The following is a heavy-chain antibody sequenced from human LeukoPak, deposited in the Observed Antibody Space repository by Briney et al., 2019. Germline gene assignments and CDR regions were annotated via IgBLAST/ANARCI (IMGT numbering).Heavy chain of an antibody. CDR3: ARGPVAADSARQVYYMDV. Sequence: TSETLSLTCTVSGGSISSYYWSWIRQPAGKGLEWIGRIYTSGSTNYNPSLKSRVTMSVDTSKNQFSLKLSSVTAADTAVYYCARGPVAADSARQVYYMDVWGKGTTVTISS. D-gene: IGHD2-15*01. J-gene: IGHJ6*03. CDR1: GGSISSYY. CDR2: IYTSGST. V-gene: IGHV4-4*07.